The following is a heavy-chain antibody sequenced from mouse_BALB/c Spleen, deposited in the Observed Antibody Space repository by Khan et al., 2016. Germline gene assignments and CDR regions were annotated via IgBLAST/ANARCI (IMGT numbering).Heavy chain of an antibody. J-gene: IGHJ2*01. CDR2: IDPANGNT. CDR3: AREYDIYNEYLDY. V-gene: IGHV14-3*02. D-gene: IGHD2-4*01. Sequence: IQLVQSGAELVKPGASVKLSCTASGFNIKDTYMHWVKQRPEQGLEWIGRIDPANGNTKYDPKFQGKATITADTSSNTAYLQPSSLTSEDTAVSYCAREYDIYNEYLDYWVQVTTLTVSS. CDR1: GFNIKDTY.